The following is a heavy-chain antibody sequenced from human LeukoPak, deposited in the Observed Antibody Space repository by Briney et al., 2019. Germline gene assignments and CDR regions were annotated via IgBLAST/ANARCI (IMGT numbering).Heavy chain of an antibody. Sequence: QPGGSLRLSCAASGFTFSSCAMTWVRQAPGEGLEWVSGISAGGSNTYYADSVRGRFTISRDNSKNTLYLQMDSLRAEDTAVYYCAKAYSGWHTWHYFDYWGQGALVTVSS. D-gene: IGHD6-19*01. CDR1: GFTFSSCA. V-gene: IGHV3-23*01. CDR2: ISAGGSNT. J-gene: IGHJ4*02. CDR3: AKAYSGWHTWHYFDY.